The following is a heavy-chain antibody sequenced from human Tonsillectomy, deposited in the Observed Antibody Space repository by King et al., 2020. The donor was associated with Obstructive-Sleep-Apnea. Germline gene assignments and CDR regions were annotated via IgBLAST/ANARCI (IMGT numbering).Heavy chain of an antibody. V-gene: IGHV4-39*07. CDR2: IYYSGRT. D-gene: IGHD6-13*01. CDR3: AREGAAGTNWFDP. Sequence: QLQESGPGLVKPSETLSLTCAVSGGSISSSSYYWGWIRQSPGKGLECIGSIYYSGRTYYNPSLKSRVTISVETSKNQFSLKLTSVTAADTAVYYCAREGAAGTNWFDPWGRGTLVTVSS. CDR1: GGSISSSSYY. J-gene: IGHJ5*02.